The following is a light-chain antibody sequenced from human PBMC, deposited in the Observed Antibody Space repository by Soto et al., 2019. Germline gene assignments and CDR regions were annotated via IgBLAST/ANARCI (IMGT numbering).Light chain of an antibody. CDR1: QSISNN. J-gene: IGKJ2*01. Sequence: EIVMTQSPATLSVSPGERATLSCRASQSISNNFAWYQQKPGQAPRLLIYGASTRATAIPARFSGSGSGTEFTLTISSLQSEDFAVYYCQQYHNYYTFGQGTILEIK. CDR3: QQYHNYYT. V-gene: IGKV3-15*01. CDR2: GAS.